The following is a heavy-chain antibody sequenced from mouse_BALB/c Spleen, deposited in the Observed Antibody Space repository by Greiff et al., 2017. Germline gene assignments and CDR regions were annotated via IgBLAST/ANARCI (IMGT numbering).Heavy chain of an antibody. V-gene: IGHV8-12*01. CDR3: ARRRDYYAMDY. J-gene: IGHJ4*01. CDR2: IYWDDDK. Sequence: QVQLKESGPGILQPSQTLSLTCSFSGFSLSTSGMGVSWIRQPSGKGLEWLAHIYWDDDKRYNPSLKSRLTISKDTSRNQVFLKITSVDTADTATYYCARRRDYYAMDYWGQGTSVTVSS. CDR1: GFSLSTSGMG.